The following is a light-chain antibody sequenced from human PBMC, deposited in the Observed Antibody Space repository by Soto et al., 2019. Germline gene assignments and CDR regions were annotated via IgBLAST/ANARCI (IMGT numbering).Light chain of an antibody. CDR2: GAS. V-gene: IGKV3-15*01. CDR1: QSVSSN. J-gene: IGKJ2*01. Sequence: EIVMTQSPATLSVSPGERATLSCRASQSVSSNLAWYQQKPGQAPRLLIYGASGRATGTPARFSGSGSGTEFTLTIGSLQSEDFAVYYCQHDNNCPFTFGQGTKLEIK. CDR3: QHDNNCPFT.